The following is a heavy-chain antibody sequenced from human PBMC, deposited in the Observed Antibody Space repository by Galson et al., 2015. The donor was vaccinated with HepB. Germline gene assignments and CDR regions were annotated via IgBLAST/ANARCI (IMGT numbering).Heavy chain of an antibody. D-gene: IGHD1-26*01. CDR3: ARHWSRYSGTYIDY. J-gene: IGHJ4*02. CDR1: GYSFTTYW. V-gene: IGHV5-51*01. CDR2: IYPGDSGT. Sequence: QSGAEVKKPGESLKISCEGSGYSFTTYWIGWVRQMPGKGLEWMGIIYPGDSGTRYSPSFEGQVTISADKSINTAYLQWSSLKASDTAMYYCARHWSRYSGTYIDYWGQGTRVTVSS.